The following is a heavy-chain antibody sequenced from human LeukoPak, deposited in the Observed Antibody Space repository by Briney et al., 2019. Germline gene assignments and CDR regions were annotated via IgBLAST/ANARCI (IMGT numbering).Heavy chain of an antibody. J-gene: IGHJ1*01. CDR2: ISAYNGNT. CDR1: GYTFTSYG. D-gene: IGHD3-22*01. CDR3: ARDCVRDYYDSSGYEFQN. Sequence: ASVKVSCKASGYTFTSYGISWVRQAPGQGVEWMGWISAYNGNTNYAQKLHGRVTMTTDTSTSTAYMELRSLRSDDTAVYYCARDCVRDYYDSSGYEFQNWGQGTLVTVSS. V-gene: IGHV1-18*01.